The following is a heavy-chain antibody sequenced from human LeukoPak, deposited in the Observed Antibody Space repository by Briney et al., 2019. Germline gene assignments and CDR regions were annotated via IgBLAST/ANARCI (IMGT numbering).Heavy chain of an antibody. D-gene: IGHD3-10*01. J-gene: IGHJ4*02. CDR3: ARVRAGYGSGSYYTPDFDY. Sequence: SETLSLTCTVSAGSISSYYWSWIRQPPGKGLEWIGYIYYSGSTNYNPSLKSRVTISVDTSKNQFSLKLSSVNAADTAVYYCARVRAGYGSGSYYTPDFDYWGQGTLVTVSS. CDR2: IYYSGST. V-gene: IGHV4-59*01. CDR1: AGSISSYY.